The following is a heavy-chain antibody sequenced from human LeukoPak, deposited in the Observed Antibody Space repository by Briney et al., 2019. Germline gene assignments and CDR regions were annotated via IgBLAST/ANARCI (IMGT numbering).Heavy chain of an antibody. J-gene: IGHJ4*02. V-gene: IGHV3-9*01. Sequence: GRSLRLSRASCGCIYDDYAMHWVRQAPGKGLEGVSGISCNSGSIGYADSVKGRFTISTDKAKSSLYLQMNSLRAEDTALYYCAKDTLRYFAWSFDYWGQGTLVTVSS. CDR2: ISCNSGSI. CDR3: AKDTLRYFAWSFDY. CDR1: GCIYDDYA. D-gene: IGHD3-9*01.